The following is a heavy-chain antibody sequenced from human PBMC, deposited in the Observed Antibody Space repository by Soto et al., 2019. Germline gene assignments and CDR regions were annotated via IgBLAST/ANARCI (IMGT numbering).Heavy chain of an antibody. CDR2: IFHTGGK. Sequence: QVQLQESGPGLVEPSGTLSLTCFVSGDSINNTYWWSWVRQAPGKGPEWIGEIFHTGGKSYMPSLRRRITPSEDTSKNQFSRKLTSVTDAETAVYYCARAVYCTTANCWDEFHFSVIDGWGQGAAVSVSS. V-gene: IGHV4-4*02. CDR1: GDSINNTYW. J-gene: IGHJ6*02. CDR3: ARAVYCTTANCWDEFHFSVIDG. D-gene: IGHD2-8*01.